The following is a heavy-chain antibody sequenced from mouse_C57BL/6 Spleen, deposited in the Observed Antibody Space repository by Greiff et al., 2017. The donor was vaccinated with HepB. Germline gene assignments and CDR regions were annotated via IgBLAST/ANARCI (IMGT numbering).Heavy chain of an antibody. CDR2: IHPNSGST. CDR3: ASYGSTWYFDV. D-gene: IGHD1-1*01. Sequence: QVQLQQSGAELVKPGASVKLSCKASGYTFTSYWMPWVQQRPGQGLEWIGMIHPNSGSTNYNEKFKSKATLPVDKSSSTAYMQLSSLTSEDSAVYYCASYGSTWYFDVWGTGTTVTVSS. J-gene: IGHJ1*03. CDR1: GYTFTSYW. V-gene: IGHV1-64*01.